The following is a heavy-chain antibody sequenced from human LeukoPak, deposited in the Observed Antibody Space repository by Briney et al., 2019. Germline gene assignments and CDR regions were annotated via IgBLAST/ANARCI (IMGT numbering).Heavy chain of an antibody. J-gene: IGHJ4*02. CDR3: AREDGGATGYTFDY. Sequence: ASVKVSCKASGYTFTGYYIHWVRQAPGQGLEWMGWINPNSGGTNYAQKFQGRVTMTRDTSISTAYMELSRLRSDDTAAYYCAREDGGATGYTFDYWGQGTLVTVSS. CDR2: INPNSGGT. V-gene: IGHV1-2*02. CDR1: GYTFTGYY. D-gene: IGHD1-26*01.